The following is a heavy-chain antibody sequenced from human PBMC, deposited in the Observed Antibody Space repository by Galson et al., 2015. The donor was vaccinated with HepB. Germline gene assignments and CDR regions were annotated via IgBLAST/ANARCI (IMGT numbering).Heavy chain of an antibody. J-gene: IGHJ4*02. CDR2: IKQDGSEK. CDR3: AGGSGWLIRY. D-gene: IGHD5-12*01. Sequence: SLRLSCAASGFTFRDYWMNWVRQAPGKGLEWVANIKQDGSEKRYEDSVKGRFTVSRDNAKNSLYLEMNSLSAEDTAVYYCAGGSGWLIRYWGQGTLVTVSS. V-gene: IGHV3-7*03. CDR1: GFTFRDYW.